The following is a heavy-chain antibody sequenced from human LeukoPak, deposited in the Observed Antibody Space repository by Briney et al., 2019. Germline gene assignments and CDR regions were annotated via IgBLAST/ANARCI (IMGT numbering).Heavy chain of an antibody. CDR1: GGSISSYY. V-gene: IGHV4-59*01. J-gene: IGHJ2*01. CDR3: ARVVQWVANIFYWYFDL. Sequence: SETLSLTCTVSGGSISSYYWSWIRQPPGKGLEWIGYIYYSGSTNYNPSLKSRVTISVDTSKNQFSLKLSSVTAADTAVYYCARVVQWVANIFYWYFDLWGRGTLVTVST. D-gene: IGHD1-26*01. CDR2: IYYSGST.